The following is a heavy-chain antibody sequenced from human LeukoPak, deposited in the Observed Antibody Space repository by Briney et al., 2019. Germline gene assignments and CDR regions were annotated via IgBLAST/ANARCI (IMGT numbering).Heavy chain of an antibody. J-gene: IGHJ4*02. CDR2: TYYSWST. Sequence: KPSETLSLTCTVSGGSISSYNWSWIRQPPGNGLEWKRYTYYSWSTSYNPSLKSRVTISVDTSKNQFSLKLSSVTAADTAVYYCARSEPYDSSGYYLDYWGQGTLVTVSS. CDR1: GGSISSYN. V-gene: IGHV4-59*08. CDR3: ARSEPYDSSGYYLDY. D-gene: IGHD3-22*01.